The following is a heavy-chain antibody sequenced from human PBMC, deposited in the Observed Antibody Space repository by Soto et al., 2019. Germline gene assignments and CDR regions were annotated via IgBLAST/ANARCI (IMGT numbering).Heavy chain of an antibody. Sequence: PSETLSLTCTVSGGSISSSSYYWGWIRQPPGKGLEWIGSIYYSGSTYYNPSLKSRVTISVDTSKNQFSLKLSSVTAEDTAVYYCAKTANGWFSAFDIWGQGTMVTVSS. V-gene: IGHV4-39*01. CDR1: GGSISSSSYY. J-gene: IGHJ3*02. D-gene: IGHD6-19*01. CDR3: AKTANGWFSAFDI. CDR2: IYYSGST.